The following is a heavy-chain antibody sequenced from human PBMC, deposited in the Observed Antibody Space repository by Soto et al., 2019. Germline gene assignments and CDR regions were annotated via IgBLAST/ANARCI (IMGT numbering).Heavy chain of an antibody. Sequence: GGSLRLSCAASGFTFSSYWMHWVRQAPGEGLVWVSRINSDGSSTSYADSVKGRFTISRDNAKNTLYLQMNSLRAEDTAVYYCASPFEGGWYSSSSGAFDIWGQGTMVTVSS. CDR2: INSDGSST. CDR3: ASPFEGGWYSSSSGAFDI. J-gene: IGHJ3*02. V-gene: IGHV3-74*01. D-gene: IGHD6-6*01. CDR1: GFTFSSYW.